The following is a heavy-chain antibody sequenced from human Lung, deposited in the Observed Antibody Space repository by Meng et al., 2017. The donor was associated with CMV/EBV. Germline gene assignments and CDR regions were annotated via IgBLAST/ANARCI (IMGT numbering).Heavy chain of an antibody. CDR2: IYYTGST. J-gene: IGHJ4*02. CDR3: ARVGGCSGGGCYHRLFDY. CDR1: GGSISSGDYY. Sequence: HVAVQEAGPRRVKPPQTLSLSCTVSGGSISSGDYYWSGIRQPPGKGLEWIGYIYYTGSTYYNPSLKSRVIISVDTSKNQFSLKLNSVTAADTAVYYCARVGGCSGGGCYHRLFDYWGQGTLVTVSS. D-gene: IGHD2-15*01. V-gene: IGHV4-30-4*01.